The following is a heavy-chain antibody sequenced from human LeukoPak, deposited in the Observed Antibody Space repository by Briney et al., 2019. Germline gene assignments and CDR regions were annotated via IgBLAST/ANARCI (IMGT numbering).Heavy chain of an antibody. D-gene: IGHD6-13*01. Sequence: EASVKVSCKASGYIFTSYAMHWVRQAPGQRLEWMGWINAGNGNTKYSQKFQGRVTMTRDTSTSTVYMELSSLRSEDTAVYYCARDSPPYLQSIAAAGTGVFDYWGQGTLVTVSS. V-gene: IGHV1-3*01. J-gene: IGHJ4*02. CDR2: INAGNGNT. CDR3: ARDSPPYLQSIAAAGTGVFDY. CDR1: GYIFTSYA.